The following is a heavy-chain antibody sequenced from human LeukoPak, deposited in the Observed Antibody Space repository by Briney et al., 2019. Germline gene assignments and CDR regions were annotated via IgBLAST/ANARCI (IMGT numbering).Heavy chain of an antibody. Sequence: GESLRISCKGSGYSFTSYWISWVRQMPGKGLEWMGRIDPSDSYTNYSPSFQGQVTISADKSISTAYLQWSSLKASDTAMYFCARAYYYDSSGFPSAEYFHFWGQGTLVTVSS. CDR1: GYSFTSYW. J-gene: IGHJ1*01. D-gene: IGHD3-22*01. CDR2: IDPSDSYT. V-gene: IGHV5-10-1*04. CDR3: ARAYYYDSSGFPSAEYFHF.